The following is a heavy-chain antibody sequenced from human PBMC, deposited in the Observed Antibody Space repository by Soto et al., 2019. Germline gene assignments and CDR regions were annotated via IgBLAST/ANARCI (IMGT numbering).Heavy chain of an antibody. CDR1: GYTFTSYY. Sequence: ASVKVSCKASGYTFTSYYMHWVRQAPGQGLEWMGIINPSGGSTSYAQKFQGRVTMTRDTSTSTVYMELSSLRSEDTAVYYCASRPSSNKLGMDAFDIWGQGTMVTVSS. J-gene: IGHJ3*02. D-gene: IGHD7-27*01. CDR2: INPSGGST. V-gene: IGHV1-46*01. CDR3: ASRPSSNKLGMDAFDI.